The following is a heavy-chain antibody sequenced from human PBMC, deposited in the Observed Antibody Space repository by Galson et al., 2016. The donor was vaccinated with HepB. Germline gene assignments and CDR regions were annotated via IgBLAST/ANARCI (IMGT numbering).Heavy chain of an antibody. J-gene: IGHJ4*02. V-gene: IGHV3-9*01. CDR3: AKAVGGQGLSGRFFGS. CDR2: LSWNSYYI. D-gene: IGHD3-10*01. Sequence: SLRLSCAASGFTFNDYAMHWVRRAPGKGLEWVSGLSWNSYYIGYADSVKGRFTISRDNARNSLYLQMDSLGPEDAAFCYCAKAVGGQGLSGRFFGSWGPGTLVTVS. CDR1: GFTFNDYA.